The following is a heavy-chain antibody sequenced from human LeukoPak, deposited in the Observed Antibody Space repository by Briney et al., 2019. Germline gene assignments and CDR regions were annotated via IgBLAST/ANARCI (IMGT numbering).Heavy chain of an antibody. CDR3: ARGRFGDPYYFDY. V-gene: IGHV4-61*01. J-gene: IGHJ4*02. CDR2: IYYSGST. Sequence: PSETLSLTCIVSGGSISSDSFYWGWIRQPPGKGLEWIGYIYYSGSTNYNPSLKSRVTISVDTSKNQFSLKLSSVTAADTAVYYCARGRFGDPYYFDYWGQGTLVTVSS. CDR1: GGSISSDSFY. D-gene: IGHD3-10*01.